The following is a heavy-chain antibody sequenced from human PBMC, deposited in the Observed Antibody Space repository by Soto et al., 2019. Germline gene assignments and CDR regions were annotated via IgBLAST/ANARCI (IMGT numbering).Heavy chain of an antibody. J-gene: IGHJ6*02. CDR1: GFTSSDHH. D-gene: IGHD1-1*01. Sequence: EVQLVESGGGLVQPGGSLRLSCAASGFTSSDHHMDWVRQAPGKALEWVGRSKNKANSYTTQYAASVKGRFTISRDDSKNSLYLQMNSLKNEDTAVYYCARTPQSGNDLHVWGQGTTVTVSS. V-gene: IGHV3-72*01. CDR3: ARTPQSGNDLHV. CDR2: SKNKANSYTT.